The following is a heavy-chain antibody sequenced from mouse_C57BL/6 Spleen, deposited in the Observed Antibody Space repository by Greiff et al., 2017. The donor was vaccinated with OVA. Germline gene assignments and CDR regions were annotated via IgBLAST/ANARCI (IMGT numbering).Heavy chain of an antibody. V-gene: IGHV1-82*01. J-gene: IGHJ4*01. CDR2: IYPGDGDT. CDR3: AREVYSNAMDY. D-gene: IGHD2-5*01. CDR1: GYAFSSSW. Sequence: QVQLQQSGPELVKPGASVKISCKASGYAFSSSWMNWVKQRPGKGLEWIGRIYPGDGDTNYNGKFKGKATLTADKSSSTAYMQLSSLTSEDSAVYFCAREVYSNAMDYWGQGTSVTVSA.